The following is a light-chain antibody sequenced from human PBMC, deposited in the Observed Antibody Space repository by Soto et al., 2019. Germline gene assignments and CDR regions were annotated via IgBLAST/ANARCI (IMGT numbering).Light chain of an antibody. J-gene: IGKJ4*01. Sequence: DIQMTQSPYFLSTSVGDRVTITCRTSQSVSTYLNWYQQRPGKAPKLLIYGASSLQSGVPSRFSGSGSGTHFTLTISSLQPEDFATYYCQEGSTLLTFGGGTKVEIK. CDR3: QEGSTLLT. CDR2: GAS. CDR1: QSVSTY. V-gene: IGKV1-39*02.